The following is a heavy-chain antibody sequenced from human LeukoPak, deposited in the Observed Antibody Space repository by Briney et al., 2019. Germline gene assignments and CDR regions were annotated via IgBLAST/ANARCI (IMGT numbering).Heavy chain of an antibody. CDR3: ASIGLDGRDY. J-gene: IGHJ4*02. Sequence: SETLSLTCTVSGGSISSYYWSWIRQPPGKGLEWIGYIYYSGSTSYNPSLKSRVTISVDTSKNQFSLKLSSVTAADTAVYYCASIGLDGRDYWGQGTLVTVSS. D-gene: IGHD5-24*01. CDR1: GGSISSYY. CDR2: IYYSGST. V-gene: IGHV4-59*01.